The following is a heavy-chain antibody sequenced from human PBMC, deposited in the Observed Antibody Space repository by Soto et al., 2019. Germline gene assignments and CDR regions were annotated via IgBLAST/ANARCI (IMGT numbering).Heavy chain of an antibody. CDR1: GGTLRRGGYH. Sequence: SETRCLRRTGSGGTLRRGGYHWCWVRQPPGKGLEWIGYIYYSGSTYYNPSLKSRVTISVDTSKNQFSLKLSSVTAADTAVYYCARGGGAMGHFDYWGQGTLVTVSS. V-gene: IGHV4-30-4*01. D-gene: IGHD5-18*01. CDR2: IYYSGST. CDR3: ARGGGAMGHFDY. J-gene: IGHJ4*02.